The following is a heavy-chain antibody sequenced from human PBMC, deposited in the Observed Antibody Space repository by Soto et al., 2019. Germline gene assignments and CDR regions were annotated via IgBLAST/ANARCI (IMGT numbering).Heavy chain of an antibody. CDR3: ARGGYSGYGDY. CDR1: GGSISSGSYY. V-gene: IGHV4-31*03. D-gene: IGHD5-12*01. CDR2: IYYSEST. Sequence: QVQLQESGPGLVKPSQTLSLIGTVSGGSISSGSYYWSWIRQHPGKGLEWIGYIYYSESTYYNPSLKSRVTISVDTSKNQFSLNLSSVTAADTAVYYCARGGYSGYGDYWGQGTLVTVSS. J-gene: IGHJ4*02.